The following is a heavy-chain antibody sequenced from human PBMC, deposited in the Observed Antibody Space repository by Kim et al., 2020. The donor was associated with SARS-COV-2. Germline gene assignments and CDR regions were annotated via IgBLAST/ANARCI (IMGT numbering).Heavy chain of an antibody. CDR3: ATSPGKWIQLWARNGMDV. J-gene: IGHJ6*02. V-gene: IGHV3-48*03. Sequence: GGSLRLSCAASGFTFSSYEMNWVRQAPGKGLEWVSYISSSGSTIYYADSVKGRFTISRDNAKNSLYLQMNSLRAEDTAVYYCATSPGKWIQLWARNGMDVWGQGTTVTVSS. CDR2: ISSSGSTI. CDR1: GFTFSSYE. D-gene: IGHD5-18*01.